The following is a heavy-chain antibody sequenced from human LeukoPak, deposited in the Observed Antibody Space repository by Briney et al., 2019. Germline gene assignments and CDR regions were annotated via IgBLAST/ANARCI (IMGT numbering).Heavy chain of an antibody. CDR3: AKEIWPTVTTPGWTYFDY. CDR1: AFTFRTYG. D-gene: IGHD4-17*01. CDR2: IRYDGSNK. J-gene: IGHJ4*02. V-gene: IGHV3-30*02. Sequence: GGSLRLSCATSAFTFRTYGMHWVRQAPGKGLEWVAFIRYDGSNKYYADSVKGRFTISRDNSKNTLYLQMNSLRAEDTAVYYCAKEIWPTVTTPGWTYFDYWGQGTLVTVSS.